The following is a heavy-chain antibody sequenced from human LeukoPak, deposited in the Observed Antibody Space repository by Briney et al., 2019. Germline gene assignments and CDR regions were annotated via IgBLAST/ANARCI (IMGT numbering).Heavy chain of an antibody. V-gene: IGHV1-18*01. CDR3: AKDLGDKDFWSGYYRSSAFDI. CDR1: GYTFTSYG. Sequence: ASVKVSCKASGYTFTSYGISWVRQAPGQGLEWMGWISAYNGNTNYAQKLQGRVTMTTDTSTSTAYMELRSLRSDDTAVYYCAKDLGDKDFWSGYYRSSAFDIWGQGTMVTVSS. D-gene: IGHD3-3*01. J-gene: IGHJ3*02. CDR2: ISAYNGNT.